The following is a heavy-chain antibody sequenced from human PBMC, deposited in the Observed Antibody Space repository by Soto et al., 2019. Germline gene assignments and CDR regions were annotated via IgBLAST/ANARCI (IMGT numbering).Heavy chain of an antibody. CDR1: GFTFSNAW. Sequence: GGSLRLSCAASGFTFSNAWMSWVRQAPGKGLEWAGRIKSKTDGGTTDYAAPVKGRFTISRDDSKNTLYLQMNSLKTEDTAVYYCTPDSTGYGYWGQGTLVTVSS. CDR3: TPDSTGYGY. D-gene: IGHD2-2*01. J-gene: IGHJ4*02. CDR2: IKSKTDGGTT. V-gene: IGHV3-15*01.